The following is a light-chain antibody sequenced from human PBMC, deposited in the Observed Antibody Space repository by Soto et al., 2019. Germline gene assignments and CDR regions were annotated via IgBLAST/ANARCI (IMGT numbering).Light chain of an antibody. CDR1: QDIGAW. CDR3: QQANSFRS. J-gene: IGKJ4*01. V-gene: IGKV1-12*02. Sequence: DIQMTQSPSFVSASVGDRVTITCRASQDIGAWLAWYQHKPGTAPKLLIYAASSLESGVPSRFSGSGSGTDFTLTSSSLQPEDVASYYCQQANSFRSFGGGTKIEIK. CDR2: AAS.